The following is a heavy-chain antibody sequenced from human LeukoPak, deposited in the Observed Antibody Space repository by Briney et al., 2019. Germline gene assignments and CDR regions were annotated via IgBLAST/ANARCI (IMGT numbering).Heavy chain of an antibody. CDR2: ISGSGGST. Sequence: PGGSLRLSCAASGFTFSSYAMSWVRQAPGKGLEWVSAISGSGGSTYYAGSVKGRFTISRDNSKNTLYLQMNSLRAEDTAVYYCAKDRITNTYGGMFDYWGQGTLVTVSS. CDR3: AKDRITNTYGGMFDY. CDR1: GFTFSSYA. J-gene: IGHJ4*02. V-gene: IGHV3-23*01. D-gene: IGHD4-23*01.